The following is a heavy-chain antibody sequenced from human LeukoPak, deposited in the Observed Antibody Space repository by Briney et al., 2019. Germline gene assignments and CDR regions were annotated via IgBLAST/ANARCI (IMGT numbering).Heavy chain of an antibody. J-gene: IGHJ3*02. CDR2: INPSGGST. CDR3: AREQSGDIVVVPAAIDI. V-gene: IGHV1-46*01. D-gene: IGHD2-2*01. Sequence: ASVKVSCKASGYTFTSYYMHWVRQAPGQGLEWMGIINPSGGSTSYAQKFQGRVTMTRDTSTSTVYMELSSLRSEDTAVYYCAREQSGDIVVVPAAIDIWGQGTMVTVSS. CDR1: GYTFTSYY.